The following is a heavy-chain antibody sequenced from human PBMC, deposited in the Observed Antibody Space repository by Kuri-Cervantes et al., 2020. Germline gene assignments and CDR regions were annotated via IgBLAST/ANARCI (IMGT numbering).Heavy chain of an antibody. CDR2: ISWNSGSI. CDR1: GFTFDAYA. V-gene: IGHV3-9*01. CDR3: ARQGPDDYGDYEVEKWFDP. D-gene: IGHD4-17*01. J-gene: IGHJ5*02. Sequence: SLKISCAAAGFTFDAYARHWVRQAPGKGLEWVSGISWNSGSIGYADFVKGLFIISRDNAKNSLYLQMNSLSAEDTAVYYCARQGPDDYGDYEVEKWFDPWGQGTLVTVSS.